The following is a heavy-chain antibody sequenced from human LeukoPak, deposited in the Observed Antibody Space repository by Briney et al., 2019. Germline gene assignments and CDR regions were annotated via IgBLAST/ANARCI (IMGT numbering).Heavy chain of an antibody. Sequence: GESLKTSCMGSGYSFTSYWISWVRQMPGKGLEWMGRIDPSDSYTNYSLSFQGHVTISADKSISTAYLQWSSLKASDTAMYYCARQGVELLFNFQHWGQGTLVTVSS. CDR2: IDPSDSYT. CDR1: GYSFTSYW. J-gene: IGHJ1*01. V-gene: IGHV5-10-1*01. CDR3: ARQGVELLFNFQH. D-gene: IGHD2-2*01.